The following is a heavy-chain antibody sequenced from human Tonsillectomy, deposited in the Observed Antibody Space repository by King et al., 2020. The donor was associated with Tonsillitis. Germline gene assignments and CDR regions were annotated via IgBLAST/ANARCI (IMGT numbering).Heavy chain of an antibody. CDR1: GGSISSGSYY. CDR2: IHASGNT. J-gene: IGHJ2*01. CDR3: ARDVVRYFDL. D-gene: IGHD2-15*01. Sequence: VQLQESGPGLVKPSQTLSLTCTVSGGSISSGSYYWSWIRQPAGKGLELIGRIHASGNTYYNPSLKSRVTMSVDTSKNQFSLSLSSLTAADTAVYYCARDVVRYFDLWGRGALVTVSS. V-gene: IGHV4-61*02.